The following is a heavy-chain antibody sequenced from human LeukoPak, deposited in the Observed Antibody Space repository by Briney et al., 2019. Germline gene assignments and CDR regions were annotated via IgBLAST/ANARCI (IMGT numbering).Heavy chain of an antibody. J-gene: IGHJ4*02. D-gene: IGHD6-19*01. V-gene: IGHV3-49*03. CDR3: TRAGQWLLKSLDY. CDR2: IRSKAYGGTT. Sequence: GRSLRLSCTASGFTFGDYAMSWFRQAPGKGLEWVGFIRSKAYGGTTEYAASVKGRFTISRDDSKSIAYLQMNSLKTEDTAVYYCTRAGQWLLKSLDYWGQGTLVTVSS. CDR1: GFTFGDYA.